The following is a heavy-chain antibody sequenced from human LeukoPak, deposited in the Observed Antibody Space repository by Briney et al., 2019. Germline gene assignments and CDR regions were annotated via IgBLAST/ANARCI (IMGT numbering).Heavy chain of an antibody. CDR2: INQSGST. Sequence: SETLSLTCAVYGGSFSGYYWSWIRQPPGKGREWIGEINQSGSTNYNPSPKSRVTISVDTSKNQFSLKLSSVSAGDTAVYYCAGERSSGYYQHDAFDIWGQGTMVTVSS. J-gene: IGHJ3*02. CDR3: AGERSSGYYQHDAFDI. D-gene: IGHD3-22*01. CDR1: GGSFSGYY. V-gene: IGHV4-34*01.